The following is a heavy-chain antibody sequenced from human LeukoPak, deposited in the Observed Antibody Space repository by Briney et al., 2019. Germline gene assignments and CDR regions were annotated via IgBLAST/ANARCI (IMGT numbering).Heavy chain of an antibody. CDR2: FDPEDGET. Sequence: ASVKVSCKVSGYTLTELSLHWVRQAPGKGLEWMGGFDPEDGETIYARKLQGRVTMTEDTSTDTAYMELSSLRSDDTAVYYCATESHSSGWYTTAFDIWGQGTVVTVSS. V-gene: IGHV1-24*01. D-gene: IGHD6-19*01. CDR3: ATESHSSGWYTTAFDI. J-gene: IGHJ3*02. CDR1: GYTLTELS.